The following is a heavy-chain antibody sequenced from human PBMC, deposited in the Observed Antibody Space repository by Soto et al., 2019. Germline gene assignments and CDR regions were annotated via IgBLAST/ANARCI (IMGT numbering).Heavy chain of an antibody. CDR1: GFTFSDYH. Sequence: QLVESGGGLVKPGGSLRLSCAASGFTFSDYHMSWIRQAPGKGLEWISYVSSSGSTISYADSEKGRFTISRDNAKNSLYLQMNSLRAEDTAVYYCARDPTFGYCSGGSCSWGWFDPWGQGTLVTVSS. D-gene: IGHD2-15*01. V-gene: IGHV3-11*01. CDR3: ARDPTFGYCSGGSCSWGWFDP. J-gene: IGHJ5*02. CDR2: VSSSGSTI.